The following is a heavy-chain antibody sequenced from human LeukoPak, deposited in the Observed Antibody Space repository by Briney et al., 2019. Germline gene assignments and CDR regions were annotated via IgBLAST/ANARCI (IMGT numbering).Heavy chain of an antibody. CDR2: ISSGGTTI. D-gene: IGHD6-19*01. Sequence: PGGSLRLSCSFSGFTFKSYEMNWVRLAPGKGLKWIAYISSGGTTIFYADSVKGRFTVSRDNDKSLLYLQMNSPRADDTATYYCVRSLTIAVAGTDLWGQGTVVTVS. J-gene: IGHJ5*02. CDR3: VRSLTIAVAGTDL. V-gene: IGHV3-48*03. CDR1: GFTFKSYE.